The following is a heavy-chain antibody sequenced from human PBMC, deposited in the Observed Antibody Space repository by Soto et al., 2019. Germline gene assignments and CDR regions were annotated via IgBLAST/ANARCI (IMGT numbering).Heavy chain of an antibody. V-gene: IGHV3-30*18. CDR2: ISYDEINK. Sequence: QVQLVESGGGVVQPGRSLRLSCAASGFTFSSYGMHWVRQAPGKGLEWVAVISYDEINKYYADSVKGRFTISRDNSKNTLYLQMNSLGPEDTALYYCAKGVVVTATYFHQWGQGTLVTVSS. CDR1: GFTFSSYG. D-gene: IGHD2-21*02. J-gene: IGHJ1*01. CDR3: AKGVVVTATYFHQ.